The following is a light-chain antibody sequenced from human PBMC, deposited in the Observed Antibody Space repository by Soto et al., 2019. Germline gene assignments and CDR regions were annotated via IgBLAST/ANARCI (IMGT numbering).Light chain of an antibody. Sequence: QSVLTQPPSASGSPGQSVTISCTGTSSDVGAYNYVSWYQQHPGKAPKLMIFVVTKRPSGVPDRFSGSKSGNTASLTVSGLQAEDEADYYCSSYAGSTLYVFGTGTKVTVL. J-gene: IGLJ1*01. CDR1: SSDVGAYNY. CDR2: VVT. V-gene: IGLV2-8*01. CDR3: SSYAGSTLYV.